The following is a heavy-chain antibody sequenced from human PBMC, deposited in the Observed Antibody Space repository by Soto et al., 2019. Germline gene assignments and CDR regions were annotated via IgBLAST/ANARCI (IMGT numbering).Heavy chain of an antibody. CDR1: GFTFSDYY. CDR2: ISSGVSTI. J-gene: IGHJ4*02. CDR3: AKVPPLYSYVPPYYFDY. D-gene: IGHD5-18*01. V-gene: IGHV3-11*01. Sequence: GGSLRLSCAASGFTFSDYYMSWIRKAPGKGLEWVSHISSGVSTIYYSDSVKGRFTISMYNAKNSLYLQLNSLRAEDTAVYYCAKVPPLYSYVPPYYFDYWGQGTLVTVSS.